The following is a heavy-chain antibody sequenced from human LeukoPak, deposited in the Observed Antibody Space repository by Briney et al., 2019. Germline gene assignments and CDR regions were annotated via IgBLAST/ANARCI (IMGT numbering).Heavy chain of an antibody. D-gene: IGHD2-15*01. CDR3: ARGNCSGGSCYTSTEYFQH. CDR1: GYTFTSYG. Sequence: GASVKVSCTASGYTFTSYGISWVRQAPGQGLEWMGWISAYNGNTNYAQKLQGRVIITTDTSTSTAYMEVRSLRSDDRAVYYCARGNCSGGSCYTSTEYFQHWGQGTLVTVSS. V-gene: IGHV1-18*01. J-gene: IGHJ1*01. CDR2: ISAYNGNT.